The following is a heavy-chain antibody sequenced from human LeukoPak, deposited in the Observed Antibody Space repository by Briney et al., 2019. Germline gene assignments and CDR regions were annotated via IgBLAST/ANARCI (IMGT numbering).Heavy chain of an antibody. V-gene: IGHV5-51*01. CDR3: ASQFYYGSGSYYRDAFDI. CDR1: GYTFTTYW. J-gene: IGHJ3*02. CDR2: IYPGDSDA. D-gene: IGHD3-10*01. Sequence: GESLKISCKGSGYTFTTYWIGWVRQMPGKGLEWMGIIYPGDSDARYSPSFQGQVTISADKSIRTAYLQWSSLKASDTAMYYCASQFYYGSGSYYRDAFDIWGQGTMVTVSS.